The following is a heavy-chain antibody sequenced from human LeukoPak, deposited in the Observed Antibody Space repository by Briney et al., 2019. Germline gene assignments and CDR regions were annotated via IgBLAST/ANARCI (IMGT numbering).Heavy chain of an antibody. D-gene: IGHD6-13*01. V-gene: IGHV4-59*06. J-gene: IGHJ4*02. Sequence: SETLSLTCTVSGGSLSSYYWTWIRQHPGKGLEWIGCIYYSGSTHYNPSLKSRLTISVDTSKNQFSLKLSSVTAADTAVYYCARGLAAAGIFDYWGQGTLVTVSS. CDR1: GGSLSSYY. CDR2: IYYSGST. CDR3: ARGLAAAGIFDY.